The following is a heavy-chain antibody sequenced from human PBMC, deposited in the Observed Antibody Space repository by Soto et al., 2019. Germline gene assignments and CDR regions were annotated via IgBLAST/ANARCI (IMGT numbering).Heavy chain of an antibody. V-gene: IGHV3-30*18. CDR1: GFTLSNYG. J-gene: IGHJ6*02. Sequence: PGGSLRLSCAASGFTLSNYGMHWVRQAPGKGLEWVAVTSYDGDKEYYADSVKGRFTISRDNSKNTLYLQMNSLRVEDTAVYYCAKDIALVRGVIIDLDVWGQGTTVTVSS. CDR2: TSYDGDKE. CDR3: AKDIALVRGVIIDLDV. D-gene: IGHD3-10*01.